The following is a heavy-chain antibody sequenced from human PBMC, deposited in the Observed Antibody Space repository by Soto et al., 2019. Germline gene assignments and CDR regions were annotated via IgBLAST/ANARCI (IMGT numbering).Heavy chain of an antibody. Sequence: SQTLSLTCAISGDSVSSNRAAWNWIRQSPSRGLEWLGRTYYRSKWYNDYALSVKSRIIINPDTSKNQVSLQLNSVTPEDTAVYYCVRGPSIKVAGHFEYWGQGRLITVSS. J-gene: IGHJ4*02. D-gene: IGHD6-19*01. CDR1: GDSVSSNRAA. V-gene: IGHV6-1*01. CDR2: TYYRSKWYN. CDR3: VRGPSIKVAGHFEY.